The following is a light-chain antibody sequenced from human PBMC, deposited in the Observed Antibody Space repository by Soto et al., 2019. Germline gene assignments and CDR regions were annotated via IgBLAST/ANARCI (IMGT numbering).Light chain of an antibody. CDR3: QQYYKTPPT. Sequence: DIVMTQSPDSLAVSLGERATINCKSSQSVLFSSNSNNYLAWYQQKPGQPPKLLIYWASTRESGVPDRFSGSGPGTDFTLTIRSLQADDVAVYYCQQYYKTPPTFGQGTKLEIK. J-gene: IGKJ2*01. CDR1: QSVLFSSNSNNY. CDR2: WAS. V-gene: IGKV4-1*01.